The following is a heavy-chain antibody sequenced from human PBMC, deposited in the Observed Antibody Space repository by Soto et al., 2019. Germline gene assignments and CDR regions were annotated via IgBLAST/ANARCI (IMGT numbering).Heavy chain of an antibody. J-gene: IGHJ4*02. Sequence: QVQLVESGGGVVQPGRSLRLSCAASRFTFRNYGMHWVRQAPGKGLEWLAVIWHDGSNQYYTDFVKGRFSISRDNSKNTLYLQMKSRSDDDTGIYYCARQTPSAYGDDACPDYWGQGTLVSVSS. CDR1: RFTFRNYG. CDR2: IWHDGSNQ. V-gene: IGHV3-33*01. D-gene: IGHD4-17*01. CDR3: ARQTPSAYGDDACPDY.